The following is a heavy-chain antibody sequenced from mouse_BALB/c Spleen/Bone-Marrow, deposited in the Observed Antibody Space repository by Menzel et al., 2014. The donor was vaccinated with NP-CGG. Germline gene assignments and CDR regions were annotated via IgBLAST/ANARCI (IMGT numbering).Heavy chain of an antibody. V-gene: IGHV1-54*01. CDR3: ARSTTVKDYSDY. CDR2: LNPGSGGS. CDR1: GYAFTNYL. Sequence: VQLQQSGAELVRPGTSVKVPCRASGYAFTNYLIEWLKQRPGQGLEWIGVLNPGSGGSHYNEKFKGKATLTADKSSSTAYMQLSSLTSDDSAVYFCARSTTVKDYSDYWGQGTTLTVSS. J-gene: IGHJ2*01. D-gene: IGHD1-1*01.